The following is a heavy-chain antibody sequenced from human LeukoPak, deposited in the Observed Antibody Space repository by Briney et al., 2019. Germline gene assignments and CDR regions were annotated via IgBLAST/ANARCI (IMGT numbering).Heavy chain of an antibody. CDR1: GFTFSSYA. Sequence: GGSLRLSCAASGFTFSSYAMSWVRQAPGKGLEWVSSISSSSSYIYYADSVKGRFTISRDNAENSLYLQMNSLRAEDTAVYYCARDFPFTSYYYGSGTYYYYYGMDVWGQGTTVTVSS. J-gene: IGHJ6*02. D-gene: IGHD3-10*01. CDR2: ISSSSSYI. V-gene: IGHV3-21*01. CDR3: ARDFPFTSYYYGSGTYYYYYGMDV.